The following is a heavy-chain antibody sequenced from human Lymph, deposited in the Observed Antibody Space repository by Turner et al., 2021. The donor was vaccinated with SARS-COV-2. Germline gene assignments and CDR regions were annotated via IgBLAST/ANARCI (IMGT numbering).Heavy chain of an antibody. CDR3: ARDRGGYGAYYYGMDV. Sequence: EVQLVESGGGLVQPGGSLRLSCAASGFTFSSYSMNWVRQAPGKGLEWVSYISISSSTIYYADSVKGRFTISRDNAKNSLYLQMNSLRDEDTAVYDCARDRGGYGAYYYGMDVWGQGTTVTVSS. CDR2: ISISSSTI. D-gene: IGHD2-15*01. J-gene: IGHJ6*02. CDR1: GFTFSSYS. V-gene: IGHV3-48*02.